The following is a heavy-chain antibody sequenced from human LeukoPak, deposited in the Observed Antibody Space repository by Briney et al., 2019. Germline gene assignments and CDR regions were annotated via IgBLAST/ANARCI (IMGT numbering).Heavy chain of an antibody. J-gene: IGHJ4*02. V-gene: IGHV4-39*01. CDR3: AMRVRFLEWLGEYFDY. CDR2: IYYSGST. CDR1: GGSISSSSYY. D-gene: IGHD3-3*01. Sequence: SETLSLTCTDSGGSISSSSYYWGWIRQPPGKGLEWIGSIYYSGSTYYNPSLKSRVTISVDTSKNQFSLKLSSVTAADTAVYYCAMRVRFLEWLGEYFDYWGQGTLVTVSS.